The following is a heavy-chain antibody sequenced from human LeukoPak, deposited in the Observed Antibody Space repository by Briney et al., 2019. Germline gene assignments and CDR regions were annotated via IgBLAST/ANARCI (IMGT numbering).Heavy chain of an antibody. Sequence: GSLRLSCAASGFTFSSYAMSWVRQAPGKGLEWVSAISGSGGSTYYADSVKGRSTISRDNSKNTLYLQMNSLRAEDTAVYYCAKDVTSEWLRPVFDYWGQGTLVTVSS. CDR1: GFTFSSYA. CDR2: ISGSGGST. J-gene: IGHJ4*02. CDR3: AKDVTSEWLRPVFDY. V-gene: IGHV3-23*01. D-gene: IGHD5-12*01.